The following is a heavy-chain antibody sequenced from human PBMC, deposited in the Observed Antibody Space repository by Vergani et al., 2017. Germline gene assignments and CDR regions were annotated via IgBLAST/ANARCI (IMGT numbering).Heavy chain of an antibody. Sequence: QVQLVESGGGVVQPGRSLRLSCAASGFTFSSYAMHWVRQAPGKGLEWVAVISYDGSNKYYADSVKGRFTICRDNSKHTLYLQMNILRAEDMAVYYCARASLASGDAFDIWGQGTMVTVSS. CDR2: ISYDGSNK. D-gene: IGHD3-16*02. V-gene: IGHV3-30-3*01. CDR3: ARASLASGDAFDI. CDR1: GFTFSSYA. J-gene: IGHJ3*02.